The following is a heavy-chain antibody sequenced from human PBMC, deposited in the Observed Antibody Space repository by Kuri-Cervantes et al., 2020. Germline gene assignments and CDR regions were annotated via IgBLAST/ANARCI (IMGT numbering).Heavy chain of an antibody. CDR1: GFTFTSSA. CDR3: AAGPTFGGVIVYLGY. Sequence: SVKVSCKASGFTFTSSAVQWARQARGQRLEWIGWIVVGSGNTNYAQKFQERVTITRDMSTSTAYMELSSLRSEDTAVYYCAAGPTFGGVIVYLGYWGQGTLVTVSS. V-gene: IGHV1-58*01. D-gene: IGHD3-16*02. CDR2: IVVGSGNT. J-gene: IGHJ4*02.